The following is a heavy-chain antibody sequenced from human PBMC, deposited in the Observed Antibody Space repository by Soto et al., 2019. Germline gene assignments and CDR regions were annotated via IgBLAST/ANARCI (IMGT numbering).Heavy chain of an antibody. D-gene: IGHD3-22*01. CDR1: GFIFSNNA. CDR3: AKNSGYYYDAFDI. Sequence: EVQLLESGAGLVQPGGSLRLSCAASGFIFSNNAMSWVRQAPGKGLEWVSAISGSSGSTFYADSVKGRFTISRDNSKNTVYLQMNSLRAEDTALYYCAKNSGYYYDAFDIWGQGTMVTVSS. V-gene: IGHV3-23*01. CDR2: ISGSSGST. J-gene: IGHJ3*02.